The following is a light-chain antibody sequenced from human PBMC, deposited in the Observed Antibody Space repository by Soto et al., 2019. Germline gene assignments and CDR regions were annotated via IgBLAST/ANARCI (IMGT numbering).Light chain of an antibody. J-gene: IGLJ1*01. CDR1: TRDIAGYNY. CDR2: QVT. V-gene: IGLV2-14*01. Sequence: QSALTQPVSVSGSLGQSITISCTGTTRDIAGYNYISWYQQLPGKAPKLMIYQVTIRPSGTSNRFSHYKSGNTASLTISGLQAEDDTDYYCTSFSSSTSLHVFGTGTKLTVL. CDR3: TSFSSSTSLHV.